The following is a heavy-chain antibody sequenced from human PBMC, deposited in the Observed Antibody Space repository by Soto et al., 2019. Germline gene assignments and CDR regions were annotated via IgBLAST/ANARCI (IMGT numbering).Heavy chain of an antibody. CDR1: WGSISSYY. CDR3: AGLIAARAGDAFDI. CDR2: IYYSGST. D-gene: IGHD6-6*01. J-gene: IGHJ3*02. V-gene: IGHV4-59*01. Sequence: SETLSLTCTVSWGSISSYYWSWIRQPPGKGLEWIGYIYYSGSTNYNPSLKIRVTISVDTSKNQFSLKLSSVTAADTAVYYCAGLIAARAGDAFDIWGQGTMVTVSS.